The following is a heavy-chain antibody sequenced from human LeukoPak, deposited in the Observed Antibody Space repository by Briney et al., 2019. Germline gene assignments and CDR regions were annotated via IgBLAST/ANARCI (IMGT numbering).Heavy chain of an antibody. Sequence: GGSPRLSCAASGFTFSRNAMSWVRQAPGKGLEWVSAISGSGGNTYYADSVKGRFTISRDNSKNTLYLQMNSLRAEDTAVYYCAKVSRGSDWYYYDSSGYYYFDYWGQGTLVTVSS. V-gene: IGHV3-23*01. D-gene: IGHD3-22*01. J-gene: IGHJ4*02. CDR3: AKVSRGSDWYYYDSSGYYYFDY. CDR1: GFTFSRNA. CDR2: ISGSGGNT.